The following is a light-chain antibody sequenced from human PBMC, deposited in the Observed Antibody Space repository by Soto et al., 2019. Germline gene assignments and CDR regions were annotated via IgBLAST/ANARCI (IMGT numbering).Light chain of an antibody. V-gene: IGLV1-47*01. J-gene: IGLJ1*01. CDR2: RNN. CDR1: SSNIGSNY. CDR3: AAGDDGLGGFYV. Sequence: QSVLTQPPSASGTPGQRVTISCSGSSSNIGSNYVYWYQQLPGTAPKLLIYRNNQRPSGVPDRFSGSKSGTSASLAISGPGSGEGAVYYGAAGDDGLGGFYVLGSGTGVTV.